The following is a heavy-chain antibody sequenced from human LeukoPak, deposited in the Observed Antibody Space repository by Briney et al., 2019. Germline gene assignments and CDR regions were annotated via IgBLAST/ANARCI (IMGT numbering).Heavy chain of an antibody. CDR3: ARANFQQWLDAFDI. J-gene: IGHJ3*02. CDR1: GFTVSSNY. CDR2: IYSGGST. Sequence: GGSLRLSCAASGFTVSSNYMSWVRQAPGKGLEWVSVIYSGGSTYYADSVKGRFTISRDNSKNTLYLQMNSLRAEDTAVYYCARANFQQWLDAFDIWGQGTMVTVSS. D-gene: IGHD6-19*01. V-gene: IGHV3-66*01.